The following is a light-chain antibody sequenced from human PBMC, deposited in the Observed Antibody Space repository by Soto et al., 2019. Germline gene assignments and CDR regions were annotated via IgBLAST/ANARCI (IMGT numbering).Light chain of an antibody. Sequence: QSALTQPPSVSGSPGQSVTISCTGTSTDFVSYNRVSWYQQPPGTAPKLIIYEASNRPSGVPDRFSGSKSGNTASLTISGLQAADQADYYCRLYTSENTYVFGNGTKV. J-gene: IGLJ1*01. CDR2: EAS. CDR1: STDFVSYNR. CDR3: RLYTSENTYV. V-gene: IGLV2-18*01.